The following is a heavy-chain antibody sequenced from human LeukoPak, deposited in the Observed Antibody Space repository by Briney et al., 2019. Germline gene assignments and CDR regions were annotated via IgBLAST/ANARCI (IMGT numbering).Heavy chain of an antibody. D-gene: IGHD6-13*01. CDR3: ARAGGPPWYSSSWGFDY. J-gene: IGHJ4*02. V-gene: IGHV7-4-1*02. Sequence: XSVXXSXXASGYTFTSYXMXXVXQXPGXGLXXXXXXXPNTGTLTYAPHFTGRFVFSLAPSVSTASLQISRLKAEDTAVYSCARAGGPPWYSSSWGFDYWGQGTLVTVSS. CDR2: XXPNTGTL. CDR1: GYTFTSYX.